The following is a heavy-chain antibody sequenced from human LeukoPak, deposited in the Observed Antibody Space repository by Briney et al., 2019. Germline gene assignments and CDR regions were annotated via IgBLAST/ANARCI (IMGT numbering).Heavy chain of an antibody. CDR1: GFTFSSYG. CDR3: AKDLYYYDSSEGGMDV. D-gene: IGHD3-22*01. CDR2: ISYDGSNK. V-gene: IGHV3-30*18. J-gene: IGHJ6*02. Sequence: PGRSLRLSCAASGFTFSSYGMHWVRQAPGKGLEWVAVISYDGSNKYYADSVKGRFTISRDNSKNTLYLQMNSLRAEDTAVYYCAKDLYYYDSSEGGMDVWGQGTTVTVSS.